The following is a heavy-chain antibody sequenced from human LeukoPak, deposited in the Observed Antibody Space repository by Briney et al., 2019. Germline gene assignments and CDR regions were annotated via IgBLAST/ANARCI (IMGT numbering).Heavy chain of an antibody. CDR1: GYTFTSYG. D-gene: IGHD3-3*01. J-gene: IGHJ5*02. Sequence: ASVKVSCKASGYTFTSYGISWVRQAPGQGLEWMGWISAYNGNTNYAQKLQGGVTMTTDTSTSTAYMELRSLRSDDTAVYYCARDLHITIFGVVIGHNWFDPWGQGTLVTVSS. V-gene: IGHV1-18*01. CDR3: ARDLHITIFGVVIGHNWFDP. CDR2: ISAYNGNT.